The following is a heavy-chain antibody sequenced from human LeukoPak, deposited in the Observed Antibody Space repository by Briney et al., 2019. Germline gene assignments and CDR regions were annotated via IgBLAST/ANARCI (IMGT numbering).Heavy chain of an antibody. CDR3: ATNGQIMILGVVIMPAFDI. D-gene: IGHD3-3*01. J-gene: IGHJ3*02. V-gene: IGHV1-24*01. CDR1: GYTVTQLS. Sequence: ASVKVSCKVSGYTVTQLSVHWVRQAPGKGVGSMGGFDVEDGEIIYAQKFQGRVTMTEGTSTDTAYMELSSLRSEDTAVYYCATNGQIMILGVVIMPAFDIWGQGTMVTVSS. CDR2: FDVEDGEI.